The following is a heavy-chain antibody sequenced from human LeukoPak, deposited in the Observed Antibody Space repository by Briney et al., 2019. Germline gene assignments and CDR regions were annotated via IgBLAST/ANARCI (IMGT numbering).Heavy chain of an antibody. CDR3: ARRAPYGSGSYFPNFDY. J-gene: IGHJ4*02. D-gene: IGHD3-10*01. Sequence: GGSLRLSCAASGFTFSSYSMNWVRQAPGKGLEWVSYISSTTITIYYADSVKGRFTVSRDNAKNSLFLQMNSLRAEDTAVYYCARRAPYGSGSYFPNFDYWGQGTLVTVSS. V-gene: IGHV3-48*04. CDR2: ISSTTITI. CDR1: GFTFSSYS.